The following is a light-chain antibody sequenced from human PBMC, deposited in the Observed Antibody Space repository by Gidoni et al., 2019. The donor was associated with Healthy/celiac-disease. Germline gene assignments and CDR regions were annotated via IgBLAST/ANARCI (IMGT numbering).Light chain of an antibody. CDR3: QQYGSSHPWT. Sequence: EIVLPQSPGTLSLSPGERATLSCRASQSVSSSYLAWYQQKPGQAPRLLIYGASSRATGIPDRFSGSGSGTDFTLTISRLEPEDFAVYYCQQYGSSHPWTFGQGTKVEIK. J-gene: IGKJ1*01. V-gene: IGKV3-20*01. CDR1: QSVSSSY. CDR2: GAS.